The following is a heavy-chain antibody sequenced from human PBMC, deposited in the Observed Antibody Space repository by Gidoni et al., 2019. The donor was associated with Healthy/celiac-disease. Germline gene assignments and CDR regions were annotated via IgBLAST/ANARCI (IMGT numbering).Heavy chain of an antibody. CDR2: IRSKAYGGTT. J-gene: IGHJ2*01. CDR1: GFTFADYA. V-gene: IGHV3-49*05. Sequence: EVQLVESGGGLVKPGRSLRLSCTASGFTFADYAMSWFRQAPGKGLEWVGFIRSKAYGGTTEYAASVKGRFTISRDDSKSIAYLQMNSLKTEDTAVYYCTRRTDAGCEWYFDLWGRGTLVTVSS. CDR3: TRRTDAGCEWYFDL.